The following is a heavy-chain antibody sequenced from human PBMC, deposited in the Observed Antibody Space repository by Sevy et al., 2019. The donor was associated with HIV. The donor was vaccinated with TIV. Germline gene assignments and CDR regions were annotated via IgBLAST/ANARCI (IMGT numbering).Heavy chain of an antibody. V-gene: IGHV1-69*13. CDR1: GDTFSTYG. CDR2: IIPIFGTP. CDR3: ARGGGVAKTWDHDAFDI. Sequence: ASMKVSCKASGDTFSTYGLSWVRQAPGQGLEWMGGIIPIFGTPNYAQKFQGRVTITADESASTAYMELSSLGSEDTALYYCARGGGVAKTWDHDAFDIWGHGTLVTVSS. J-gene: IGHJ3*02. D-gene: IGHD2-8*01.